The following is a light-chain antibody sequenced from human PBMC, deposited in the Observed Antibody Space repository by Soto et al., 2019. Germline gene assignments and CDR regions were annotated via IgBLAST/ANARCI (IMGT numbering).Light chain of an antibody. Sequence: DVVMTQSPLSLPVTLGQPASISCRSSQSLVHSDGNTYLNWFQQRPGQSPRRPISHVSDRDSGVPDRFSGSGSGTDFTLIISRVEAEDVGVYYCMQGTHWPPTFGQGTKVDIK. J-gene: IGKJ1*01. CDR2: HVS. V-gene: IGKV2-30*02. CDR1: QSLVHSDGNTY. CDR3: MQGTHWPPT.